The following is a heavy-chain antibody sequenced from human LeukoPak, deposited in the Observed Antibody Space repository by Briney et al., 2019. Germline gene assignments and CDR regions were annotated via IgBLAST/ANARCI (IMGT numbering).Heavy chain of an antibody. CDR3: ARDGDNSGSPRHYYGIDV. J-gene: IGHJ6*02. D-gene: IGHD1-26*01. V-gene: IGHV3-30*03. Sequence: GGSLRLSCAASGFTFSNYGMHWVRQAPGKGLEWVAVISYDESDKYYADSVKGRFTISRDNSKNTLYLQMNSLRPEDTAVYYCARDGDNSGSPRHYYGIDVWGQGTTVTVSS. CDR1: GFTFSNYG. CDR2: ISYDESDK.